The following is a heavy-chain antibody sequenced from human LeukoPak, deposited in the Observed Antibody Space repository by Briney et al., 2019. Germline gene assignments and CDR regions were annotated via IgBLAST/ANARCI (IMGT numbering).Heavy chain of an antibody. D-gene: IGHD3-22*01. V-gene: IGHV1-3*01. CDR3: ARDHPTYDSSGYYYLNWFDP. J-gene: IGHJ5*02. CDR1: GYTFTSYA. Sequence: ASVKVSCKASGYTFTSYAMHWVRQAPGQRLEWMGWINAGNGNTKYSQKFQGRVTITWDTSASTAYMELSSLRSEDTAVYYCARDHPTYDSSGYYYLNWFDPWGQGTLVTVSS. CDR2: INAGNGNT.